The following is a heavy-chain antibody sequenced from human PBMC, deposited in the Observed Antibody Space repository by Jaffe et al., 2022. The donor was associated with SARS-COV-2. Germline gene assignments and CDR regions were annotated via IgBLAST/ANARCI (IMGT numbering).Heavy chain of an antibody. CDR2: INPSGGTT. V-gene: IGHV1-46*01. Sequence: QVQLVQSGAEVKKPGASVKVSCKASGYTFTSYYMHWLRQAPGQGLEWMGIINPSGGTTRYVQKFQGRVTMTRDTSTSTVYMELSSLKSEDTAVYYCAREGTGGDSVGGNRYTFDYWGQGTLVIVSS. CDR1: GYTFTSYY. J-gene: IGHJ4*02. D-gene: IGHD1-1*01. CDR3: AREGTGGDSVGGNRYTFDY.